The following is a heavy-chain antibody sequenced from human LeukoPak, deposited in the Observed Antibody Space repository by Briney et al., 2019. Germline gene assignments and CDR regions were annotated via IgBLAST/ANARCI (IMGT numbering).Heavy chain of an antibody. Sequence: QPGGSLRLSCASSGFTVSFYWMHWVRQAPGKGLVWVSRINNDGRSTSYAGSVKGRFTISRDNAKDTLYLQMNSLRAEDTAVYYCARDNEYCTGGTCRLDYWGQGALVTVSS. D-gene: IGHD2-15*01. CDR1: GFTVSFYW. CDR3: ARDNEYCTGGTCRLDY. J-gene: IGHJ4*02. CDR2: INNDGRST. V-gene: IGHV3-74*01.